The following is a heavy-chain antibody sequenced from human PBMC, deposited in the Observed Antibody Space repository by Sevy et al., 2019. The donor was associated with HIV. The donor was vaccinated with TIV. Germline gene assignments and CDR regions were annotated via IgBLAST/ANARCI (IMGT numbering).Heavy chain of an antibody. CDR3: AAPGGYCSSTSCFYYYGMDV. J-gene: IGHJ6*02. V-gene: IGHV3-23*01. D-gene: IGHD2-2*01. Sequence: GGSLRLSCAASGFTFSSYAMSWVRQAPGKGLEWVSAISGSGGSTYYADSVKGRFTISRDNSKNTLYLQMNSLRAEDTAVYYCAAPGGYCSSTSCFYYYGMDVWGQGTTVTVSS. CDR2: ISGSGGST. CDR1: GFTFSSYA.